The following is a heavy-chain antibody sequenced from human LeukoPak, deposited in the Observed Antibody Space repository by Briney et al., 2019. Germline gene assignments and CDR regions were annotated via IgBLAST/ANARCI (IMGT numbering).Heavy chain of an antibody. Sequence: GRSLRLSCAASGFTFSSYGMHWVRQAPGKGLEWVAVIWYDGSNKYYADSVKSRFTISRDNSKNTLYLQMNSLRAEDTAVYYCARDSPPYYDILTADYYYYGMDVWGQGTTVTVSS. CDR3: ARDSPPYYDILTADYYYYGMDV. CDR2: IWYDGSNK. V-gene: IGHV3-33*01. D-gene: IGHD3-9*01. J-gene: IGHJ6*02. CDR1: GFTFSSYG.